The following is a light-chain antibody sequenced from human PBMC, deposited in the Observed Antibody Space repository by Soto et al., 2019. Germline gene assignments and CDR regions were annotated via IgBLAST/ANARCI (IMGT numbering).Light chain of an antibody. CDR1: QSISSY. J-gene: IGKJ5*01. CDR2: AAS. CDR3: QQSYSTPST. V-gene: IGKV1-39*01. Sequence: IQMTQSPSSRSSSLGDRVTITCRASQSISSYLNWYQQKPGKAPKLLIYAASSLQSGVPSRFSGSGSGTDFTLTISSLKNEDFATYYCQQSYSTPSTFGQGTRLEIK.